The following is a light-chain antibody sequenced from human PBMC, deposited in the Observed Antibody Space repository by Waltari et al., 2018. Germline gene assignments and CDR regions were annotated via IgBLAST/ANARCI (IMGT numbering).Light chain of an antibody. Sequence: QSVLTQPPSVSAAPRQKVTISCSGSGSNIGSNDASWYQQFPGTAPKLLIYDDIKRPSGIPDRFSGSKSGTSATLGITALQTGDEADYYCGTWDSTLSVVVFGGGTRLTVL. CDR3: GTWDSTLSVVV. CDR1: GSNIGSND. V-gene: IGLV1-51*01. J-gene: IGLJ2*01. CDR2: DDI.